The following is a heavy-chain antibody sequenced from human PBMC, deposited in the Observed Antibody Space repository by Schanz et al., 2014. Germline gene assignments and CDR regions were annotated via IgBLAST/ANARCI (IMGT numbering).Heavy chain of an antibody. CDR3: ARGLIAAAGGAFDY. CDR2: INPSGGST. CDR1: GYTFTSYY. Sequence: QVQLVQSGAEVKKPGASVKVSCKASGYTFTSYYMHWVRQAPGQGLEWMGIINPSGGSTSYAQKFQGRVTMTRDTSTSTVYMELSSLRAGDAAVYYCARGLIAAAGGAFDYWGQGTLVAVSA. J-gene: IGHJ4*02. V-gene: IGHV1-46*01. D-gene: IGHD6-13*01.